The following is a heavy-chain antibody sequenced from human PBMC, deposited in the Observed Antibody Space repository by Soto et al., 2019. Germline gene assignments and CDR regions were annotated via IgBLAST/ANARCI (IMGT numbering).Heavy chain of an antibody. CDR3: ARDTDDILTGYYNNYFDY. CDR2: ISYDGSNK. J-gene: IGHJ4*02. Sequence: PGGSLRLSCAASGFTFSSYAMHWVRQAPGKGLEWVAVISYDGSNKYYADSVKGRFTISRDNSKNTLYLQMNSLRAEDTAVYYCARDTDDILTGYYNNYFDYWGQGTLVTVS. CDR1: GFTFSSYA. D-gene: IGHD3-9*01. V-gene: IGHV3-30-3*01.